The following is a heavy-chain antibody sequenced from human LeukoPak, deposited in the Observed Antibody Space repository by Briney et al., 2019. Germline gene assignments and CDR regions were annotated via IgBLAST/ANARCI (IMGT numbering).Heavy chain of an antibody. CDR1: GGSISSSSYY. D-gene: IGHD2-2*01. CDR3: ASDPQYCSSTSCYEELG. J-gene: IGHJ4*02. Sequence: SETLSLTCTVSGGSISSSSYYWGWIRQPPGKGLEWIGSIYYSGSTYYNPSLKGRVTISVDTSKNQFSLKLSSVTAADTAVYYCASDPQYCSSTSCYEELGWGQGTLVTVSS. CDR2: IYYSGST. V-gene: IGHV4-39*01.